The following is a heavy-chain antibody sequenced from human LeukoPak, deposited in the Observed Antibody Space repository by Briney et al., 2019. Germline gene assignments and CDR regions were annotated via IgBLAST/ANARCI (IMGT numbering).Heavy chain of an antibody. CDR2: INHSGST. J-gene: IGHJ6*03. CDR3: ARHCGGSYPRAYYYYYMDV. Sequence: LETLSLTCAVYGRSFSGYYWSWIRQPPGKGLEWIGEINHSGSTNYNPSLKSRVTISVDTSKNQFSLKLSSVTAADTAVYYCARHCGGSYPRAYYYYYMDVWGKGTTVTVSS. D-gene: IGHD1-26*01. CDR1: GRSFSGYY. V-gene: IGHV4-34*01.